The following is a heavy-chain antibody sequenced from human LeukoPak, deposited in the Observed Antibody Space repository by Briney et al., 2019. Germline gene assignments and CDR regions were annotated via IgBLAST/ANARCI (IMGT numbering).Heavy chain of an antibody. V-gene: IGHV3-53*01. CDR2: IYSGGST. J-gene: IGHJ6*02. CDR1: GFTFSSYG. CDR3: ARRPGYYYGMDV. Sequence: GGSLRLSCAASGFTFSSYGMTWVRQAPGKGLEWVSVIYSGGSTYYADSVKGRFTISRDNSKNTLYLQMNSLRAEDTAVYYCARRPGYYYGMDVWGQGTTVTVSS. D-gene: IGHD6-6*01.